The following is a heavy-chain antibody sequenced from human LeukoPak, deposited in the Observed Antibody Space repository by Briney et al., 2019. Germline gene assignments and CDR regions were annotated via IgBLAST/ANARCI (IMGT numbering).Heavy chain of an antibody. J-gene: IGHJ4*02. D-gene: IGHD6-13*01. CDR1: GGSISSYY. CDR3: ARGVYIAAAQYGY. V-gene: IGHV4-59*01. CDR2: IYYSGTT. Sequence: SETLSLTCTVSGGSISSYYWNWIRQPPGKGLEWIRYIYYSGTTNYNPSLKSRVTISVDTSKNQFSLKLSSVTAADTAVDYCARGVYIAAAQYGYWGQGTLVTVSS.